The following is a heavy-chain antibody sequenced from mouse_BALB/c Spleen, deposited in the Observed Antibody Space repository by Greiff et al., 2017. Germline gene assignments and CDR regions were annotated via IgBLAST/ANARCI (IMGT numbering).Heavy chain of an antibody. CDR3: AYGYYPAWFAY. CDR1: GFTFSSFG. CDR2: ISSGSSTI. Sequence: EVQVVESGGGLVQPGGSRKLSCAASGFTFSSFGMHWVRQAPEKGLEWVAYISSGSSTIYYADTVKGRFTISRDNPKNTLFLQMTSLRSEDTAMYYCAYGYYPAWFAYWGQGTLVTVSA. J-gene: IGHJ3*01. V-gene: IGHV5-17*02. D-gene: IGHD2-3*01.